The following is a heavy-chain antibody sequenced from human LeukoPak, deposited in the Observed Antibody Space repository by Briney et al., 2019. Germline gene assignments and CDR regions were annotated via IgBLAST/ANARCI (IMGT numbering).Heavy chain of an antibody. J-gene: IGHJ4*02. D-gene: IGHD2-21*02. CDR1: GFSFSSYA. V-gene: IGHV3-30-3*01. CDR3: ARSIVVVTYLAY. Sequence: GGSLRLSCAASGFSFSSYALHWVRQAPGQGLQWVASISYDGNNKYYADSVRGRFTISRDSAKNTLYLQMNSLSTEDTAMYYCARSIVVVTYLAYWGQGTLVTVSS. CDR2: ISYDGNNK.